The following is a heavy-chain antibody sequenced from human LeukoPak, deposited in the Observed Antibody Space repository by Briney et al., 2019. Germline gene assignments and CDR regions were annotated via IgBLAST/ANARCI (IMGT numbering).Heavy chain of an antibody. J-gene: IGHJ4*02. D-gene: IGHD3-16*01. V-gene: IGHV4-30-2*01. CDR2: IYHSGST. CDR1: GGSISSGGYR. CDR3: ARDGKSGGDFDY. Sequence: SETLSLTCAVSGGSISSGGYRWSWFRQPPGKGLEWIGYIYHSGSTYYNPSLKSRVTISVDRSKNQFSLKLSSVTAADTAVYYCARDGKSGGDFDYWGQGTLVTVSS.